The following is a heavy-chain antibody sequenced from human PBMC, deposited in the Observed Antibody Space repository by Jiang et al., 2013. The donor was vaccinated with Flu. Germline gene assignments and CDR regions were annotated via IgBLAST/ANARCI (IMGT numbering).Heavy chain of an antibody. CDR3: ARDQRTTMVVVLLNHDAFDV. J-gene: IGHJ3*01. Sequence: VQLVESGGGVVQPGRSLRLACAASGFTFSSYGLHWVRQAPGKGLEWVAVISYDGSNKYYADSVKGRFTISRDNSKNTLYLQMNSLRAEDTAVYYCARDQRTTMVVVLLNHDAFDVWAKGQWSPSLQ. CDR2: ISYDGSNK. CDR1: GFTFSSYG. D-gene: IGHD2/OR15-2a*01. V-gene: IGHV3-30-3*01.